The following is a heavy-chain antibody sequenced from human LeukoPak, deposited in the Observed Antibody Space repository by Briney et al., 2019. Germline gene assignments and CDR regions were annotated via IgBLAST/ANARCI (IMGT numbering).Heavy chain of an antibody. CDR1: GYTFTGYY. CDR2: INPNSGGT. Sequence: GASVKVSCKASGYTFTGYYMHWVRQAPGQGPEWMGWINPNSGGTNYAQKFQGRVTMTRDTSINTAYMELSRLRSDDTAVYYCARGYCSSTSCYIIIWFDPWGQGTLVTVSS. J-gene: IGHJ5*02. CDR3: ARGYCSSTSCYIIIWFDP. V-gene: IGHV1-2*02. D-gene: IGHD2-2*02.